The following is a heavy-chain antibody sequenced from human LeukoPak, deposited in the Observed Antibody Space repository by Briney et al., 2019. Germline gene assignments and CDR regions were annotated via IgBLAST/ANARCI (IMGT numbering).Heavy chain of an antibody. Sequence: PSETLSLTCTVSGGSISSYYWSWIRPPAGKGLEWIGRIYTSGSTNYNPSLKSRVTMSVDTSKNQFSLKLSSVTAADTAVYYCARGRYCSSTSCYLGVAPHLDIWGQGTMVTVSS. D-gene: IGHD2-2*01. CDR1: GGSISSYY. V-gene: IGHV4-4*07. J-gene: IGHJ3*02. CDR3: ARGRYCSSTSCYLGVAPHLDI. CDR2: IYTSGST.